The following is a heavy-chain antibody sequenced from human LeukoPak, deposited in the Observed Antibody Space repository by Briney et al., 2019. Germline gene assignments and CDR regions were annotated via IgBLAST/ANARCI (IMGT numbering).Heavy chain of an antibody. CDR1: GFTFSSYG. CDR2: IWYDGSNK. V-gene: IGHV3-33*01. Sequence: PGRSLRLSCAASGFTFSSYGMHWVRQASGKGLEWVAVIWYDGSNKYYADSVKGRLTISRDNSKNTLYLQMNSLRDEDTAVYYCARGISYYDSSGYPDYWGQGTLVTVS. J-gene: IGHJ4*02. CDR3: ARGISYYDSSGYPDY. D-gene: IGHD3-22*01.